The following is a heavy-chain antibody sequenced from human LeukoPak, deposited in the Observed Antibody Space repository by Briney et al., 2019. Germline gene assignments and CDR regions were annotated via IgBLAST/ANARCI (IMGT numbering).Heavy chain of an antibody. J-gene: IGHJ3*01. CDR1: GFTFSSNW. D-gene: IGHD6-19*01. Sequence: GGSLRLSCEVSGFTFSSNWMSWVRQAPGKGLEWVANIKQDGSGNYYVDSVKGRFTISRDNARNSLYLQMNSLRAEDTAVYYCARISGGWSRGAFDVWGQGTMVTVSS. V-gene: IGHV3-7*04. CDR3: ARISGGWSRGAFDV. CDR2: IKQDGSGN.